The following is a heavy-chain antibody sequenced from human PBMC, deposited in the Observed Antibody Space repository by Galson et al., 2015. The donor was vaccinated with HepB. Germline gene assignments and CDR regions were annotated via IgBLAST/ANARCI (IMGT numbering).Heavy chain of an antibody. CDR1: GFTFSRHG. CDR3: VRESLMAMVTFDL. D-gene: IGHD5-18*01. V-gene: IGHV3-33*01. Sequence: SLRLSCAASGFTFSRHGIPWIRQAPGKGLECVAMIWHDGRNPLYADSVKARFTISRDNSKNKLYLQMNSLRAEDTAIYYCVRESLMAMVTFDLWGRGTLVTVSS. CDR2: IWHDGRNP. J-gene: IGHJ4*02.